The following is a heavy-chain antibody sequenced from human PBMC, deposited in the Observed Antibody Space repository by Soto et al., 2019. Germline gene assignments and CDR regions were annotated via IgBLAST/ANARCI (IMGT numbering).Heavy chain of an antibody. Sequence: VGSLRLSCAGTGFTFSSHAMNWVRQAPGRGLEWVSVISFDGSNKYYAESVRGRYSISRDNSKNILYLDMHSLRPDDTAIYYCARAHGPYYDSSFYGLARNYFDYWGQGALVTVSS. CDR3: ARAHGPYYDSSFYGLARNYFDY. CDR1: GFTFSSHA. V-gene: IGHV3-30-3*01. CDR2: ISFDGSNK. J-gene: IGHJ4*02. D-gene: IGHD3-22*01.